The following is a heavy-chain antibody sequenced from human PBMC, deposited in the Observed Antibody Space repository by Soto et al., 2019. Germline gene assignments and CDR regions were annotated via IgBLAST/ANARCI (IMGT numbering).Heavy chain of an antibody. D-gene: IGHD3-3*01. J-gene: IGHJ5*02. Sequence: QLQLQESGPGLVKPSETLSLICTVSGDSIGGSNFYWGWLRQPPGKGLEWIGSIFYSGNTYYNPSLKGRVIMSVDTSKNQLSLRLNSVTAADTAVYYCARTGRIAIFGVVTEFDPWGPGTLVTVSS. CDR2: IFYSGNT. CDR1: GDSIGGSNFY. CDR3: ARTGRIAIFGVVTEFDP. V-gene: IGHV4-39*01.